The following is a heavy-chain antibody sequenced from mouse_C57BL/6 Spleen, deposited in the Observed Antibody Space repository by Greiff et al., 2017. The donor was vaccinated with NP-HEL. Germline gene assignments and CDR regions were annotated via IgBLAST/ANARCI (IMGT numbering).Heavy chain of an antibody. CDR3: ARGIYDYVAMDY. J-gene: IGHJ4*01. D-gene: IGHD2-3*01. CDR2: IDPSDSYT. V-gene: IGHV1-69*01. Sequence: VQLQQPGAELVMPGASVKLSCKASGYTFTSYWMHWVKQRPGQGLEWIGEIDPSDSYTNYNQKFKGKSTLTVDKSSSTAYMQLSSLTSEDSAVYYCARGIYDYVAMDYWGQGTSVTVSS. CDR1: GYTFTSYW.